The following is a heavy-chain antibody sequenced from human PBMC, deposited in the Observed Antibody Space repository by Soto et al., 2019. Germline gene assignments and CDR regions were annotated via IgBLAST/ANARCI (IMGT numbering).Heavy chain of an antibody. CDR3: AAGYYDFWSGYWFDP. V-gene: IGHV4-39*01. D-gene: IGHD3-3*01. CDR2: IYYSGST. Sequence: SSETLSLTCTVSGGSISSSSYYWGWIRQPPGKGLEWIGSIYYSGSTYYNPSLKSRVTISVDTSKNQFSLKLSSVTAADTAVYYCAAGYYDFWSGYWFDPWGQGTLVTVSS. J-gene: IGHJ5*02. CDR1: GGSISSSSYY.